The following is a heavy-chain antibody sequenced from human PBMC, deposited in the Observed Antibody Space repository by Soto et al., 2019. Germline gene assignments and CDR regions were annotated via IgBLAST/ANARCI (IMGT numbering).Heavy chain of an antibody. J-gene: IGHJ4*02. CDR1: GVTFSSYA. V-gene: IGHV1-69*13. CDR3: ARDQDQTRSGSDY. D-gene: IGHD3-10*01. Sequence: VASVKVSCKASGVTFSSYAISWVRQAPGQGLEWMGGIIPIFGTANYAQKFQGRVTITADESTSTAYMELSSLRSEDTAVYYCARDQDQTRSGSDYWGQGTLVTVSS. CDR2: IIPIFGTA.